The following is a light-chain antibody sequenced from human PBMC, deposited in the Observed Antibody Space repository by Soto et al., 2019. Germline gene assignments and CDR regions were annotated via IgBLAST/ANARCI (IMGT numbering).Light chain of an antibody. J-gene: IGKJ1*01. V-gene: IGKV1-5*01. CDR2: DAS. Sequence: DIQMTQSPSTLSASVGDRVTITCRASQSISSWLAWYQQKPGKAPKLLIYDASSLESGVPSRFXXXXXXXAXTLTISSLQPHDFETYYCQQYNSYPWTFGQGTKVDIX. CDR1: QSISSW. CDR3: QQYNSYPWT.